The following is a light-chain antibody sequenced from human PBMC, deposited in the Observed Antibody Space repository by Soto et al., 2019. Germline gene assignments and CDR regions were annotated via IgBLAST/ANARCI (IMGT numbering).Light chain of an antibody. CDR3: QQYGNSPAIT. Sequence: ARSPDSWCLSPGLRATLLCRALQSVSASYLAWYQQKPGQAPRLLFYAASSRATCIPDSFSGSGSGTDFSLSVCRLEPEDFAVYYWQQYGNSPAITFGQGTRLEIK. V-gene: IGKV3-20*01. J-gene: IGKJ5*01. CDR1: QSVSASY. CDR2: AAS.